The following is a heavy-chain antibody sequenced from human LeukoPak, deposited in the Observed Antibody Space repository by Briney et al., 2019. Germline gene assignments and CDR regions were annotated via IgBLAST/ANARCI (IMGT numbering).Heavy chain of an antibody. Sequence: QPGGSLRLSCVASGFTFSSYWMSWVRQAPGKGLEWVANIKQDGSEKYYVDSVEGPFTISRDNAKNSLYLQINSLRAEDTAVYYCAKDLEEIAVAGPLDYWGQGTLVTVSS. D-gene: IGHD6-19*01. CDR2: IKQDGSEK. J-gene: IGHJ4*02. V-gene: IGHV3-7*01. CDR1: GFTFSSYW. CDR3: AKDLEEIAVAGPLDY.